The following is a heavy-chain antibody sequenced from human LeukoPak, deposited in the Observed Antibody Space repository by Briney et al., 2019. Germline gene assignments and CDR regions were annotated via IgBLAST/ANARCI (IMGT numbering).Heavy chain of an antibody. V-gene: IGHV4-30-2*01. CDR1: GGSISSGGYY. Sequence: SETLSLTCTVSGGSISSGGYYWSWIQQPPGKGLEWIGYIYHSGSTYYNPSLKSRVTISVDRSKNQFSLKLSSVTAADTAVYYCARGETVTNDFDYWGQGTLVTVSS. CDR3: ARGETVTNDFDY. CDR2: IYHSGST. D-gene: IGHD4-11*01. J-gene: IGHJ4*02.